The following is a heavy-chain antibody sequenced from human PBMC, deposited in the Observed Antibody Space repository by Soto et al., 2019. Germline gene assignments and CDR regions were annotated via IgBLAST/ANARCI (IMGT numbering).Heavy chain of an antibody. J-gene: IGHJ4*02. D-gene: IGHD3-10*01. V-gene: IGHV1-46*01. CDR2: SNPSCGST. CDR3: AREWGSASEAHPFDY. CDR1: GYTFTRYY. Sequence: ASVKVSCKASGYTFTRYYMHWVQQPPAQGLEWMGISNPSCGSTSYAQKFQGRVTMTRDQSTSTVYIDLSSVRSGDKAVYYRAREWGSASEAHPFDYWGQGXLVHVSP.